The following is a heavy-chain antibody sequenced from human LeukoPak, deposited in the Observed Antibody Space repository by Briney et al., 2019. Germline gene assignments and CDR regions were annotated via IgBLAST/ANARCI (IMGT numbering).Heavy chain of an antibody. D-gene: IGHD5-12*01. CDR3: VRDCGVSGYDLLDY. V-gene: IGHV3-7*01. Sequence: PGGSLRLSCAASGFTFSNYWMTWVRQAPGKGLEWVAHINQDGREEHYKDSAKARFTISRDNAKNSLSLQMNSLRAEDTAVYYCVRDCGVSGYDLLDYWGQGTLVTVSS. J-gene: IGHJ4*02. CDR1: GFTFSNYW. CDR2: INQDGREE.